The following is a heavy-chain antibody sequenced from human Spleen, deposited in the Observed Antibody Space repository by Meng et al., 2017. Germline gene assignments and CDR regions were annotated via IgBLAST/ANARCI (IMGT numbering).Heavy chain of an antibody. CDR1: GYTFTSYG. CDR2: ISAYNGNT. V-gene: IGHV1-18*01. Sequence: QVQLGQSGAEVKKPGASVKVSCNASGYTFTSYGLSWVRQAPGQGLEWMGWISAYNGNTNYAQKLQGRVTLTTDTSTRTAYMELRSLRSDDTAVYYCARVPREHSGHDSSDYWGQGTLVTVSS. J-gene: IGHJ4*02. D-gene: IGHD5-12*01. CDR3: ARVPREHSGHDSSDY.